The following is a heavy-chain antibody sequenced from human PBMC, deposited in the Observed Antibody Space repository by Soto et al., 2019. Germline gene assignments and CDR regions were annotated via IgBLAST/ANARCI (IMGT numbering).Heavy chain of an antibody. V-gene: IGHV3-66*01. D-gene: IGHD3-22*01. CDR1: GFDVSNTD. Sequence: PGGSLRLSCAASGFDVSNTDMSWVRQAPGKGLEWVSVIYSGGYTNYADSVKGRFIVSRDSPKNTLYLQMDSLRAEDTAVHYCAREAIIVIAAPEYYFDYWGQGTLVTVSS. CDR3: AREAIIVIAAPEYYFDY. J-gene: IGHJ4*02. CDR2: IYSGGYT.